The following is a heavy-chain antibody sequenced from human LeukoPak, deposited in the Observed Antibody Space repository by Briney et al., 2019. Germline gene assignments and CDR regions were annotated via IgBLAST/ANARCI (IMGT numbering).Heavy chain of an antibody. CDR2: ISGSGGST. CDR3: AKQLRGQWLSFDY. V-gene: IGHV3-23*01. Sequence: GGSLRLSCAASGFTFSRYWMSWVRQAPGKGLEWVSAISGSGGSTYYADSVKGRFTISRDNSKNTLYLQMNSLRAEDTAVYYCAKQLRGQWLSFDYWGQGTLVTVSS. CDR1: GFTFSRYW. D-gene: IGHD3-22*01. J-gene: IGHJ4*02.